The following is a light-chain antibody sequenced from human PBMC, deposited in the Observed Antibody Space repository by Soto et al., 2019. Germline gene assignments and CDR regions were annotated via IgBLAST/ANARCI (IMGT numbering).Light chain of an antibody. J-gene: IGLJ2*01. Sequence: QSVLTQPPSASGTPGQRFTISCSGSSSNIGSNTVNWYQQLPGTAPKLLIYSNNQRPSGVPDRFSGSTSGASASLAISGLQSEDEADYYCAAWDDSLNGHVVFGGGTKVTVL. CDR1: SSNIGSNT. CDR2: SNN. V-gene: IGLV1-44*01. CDR3: AAWDDSLNGHVV.